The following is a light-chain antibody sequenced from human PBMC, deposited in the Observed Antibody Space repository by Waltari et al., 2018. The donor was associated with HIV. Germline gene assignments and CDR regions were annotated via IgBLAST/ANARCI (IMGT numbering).Light chain of an antibody. CDR3: CSYAGSWV. J-gene: IGLJ3*02. CDR1: NSYVCCSNY. CDR2: DVS. Sequence: QSALTQPRSVSGSPGQSVTLSCTGTNSYVCCSNYFSLYQQHPGKARKLMIYDVSKRPSGVPVRFSGSKSGNTASLTISGLQADDEADYYCCSYAGSWVFGGGTKLTVL. V-gene: IGLV2-11*01.